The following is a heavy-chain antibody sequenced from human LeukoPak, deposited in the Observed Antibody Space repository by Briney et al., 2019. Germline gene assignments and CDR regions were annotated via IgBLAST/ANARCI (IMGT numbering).Heavy chain of an antibody. CDR3: ARDMWQWLASFDY. Sequence: GGSLRLSCAASGFTFSSYEMNWVRQAPGKGLEWVANIKQDGSEKYYVDSVKGRFTISRDNAKNSLYLQMNSLRAEDTAVYYCARDMWQWLASFDYWGQGTLVTVSS. CDR1: GFTFSSYE. D-gene: IGHD6-19*01. V-gene: IGHV3-7*01. J-gene: IGHJ4*02. CDR2: IKQDGSEK.